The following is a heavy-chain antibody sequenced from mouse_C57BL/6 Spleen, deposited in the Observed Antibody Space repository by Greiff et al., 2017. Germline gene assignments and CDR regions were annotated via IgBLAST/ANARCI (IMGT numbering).Heavy chain of an antibody. Sequence: EVMLVESGGGLVKPGGSLKLSCAASGFTFSDYGMHWVRQAPEKGLEWIAYISSGSSNIYYADTVKGRFTISRDNAKNTLFLQMTSLRSEVTAMYYYARPKSTMVTDYFDYWGQGTTLTVSS. CDR2: ISSGSSNI. CDR3: ARPKSTMVTDYFDY. CDR1: GFTFSDYG. J-gene: IGHJ2*01. V-gene: IGHV5-17*01. D-gene: IGHD2-2*01.